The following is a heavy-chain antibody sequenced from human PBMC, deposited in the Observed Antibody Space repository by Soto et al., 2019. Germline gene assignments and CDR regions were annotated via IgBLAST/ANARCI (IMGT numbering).Heavy chain of an antibody. V-gene: IGHV3-23*01. CDR2: SSGSGSGGST. J-gene: IGHJ4*02. CDR1: GFTFTNYA. Sequence: EVQLLESGGGLVKPGGSLRLSCAASGFTFTNYAMTWFRQAPGKGLGWVSISSGSGSGGSTNYADSVKGRFTISRDNSKNTLYLQMNSLRVEDTAVYYCAKDRDDYRNYVFDYWGQGTLVTVSS. CDR3: AKDRDDYRNYVFDY. D-gene: IGHD4-4*01.